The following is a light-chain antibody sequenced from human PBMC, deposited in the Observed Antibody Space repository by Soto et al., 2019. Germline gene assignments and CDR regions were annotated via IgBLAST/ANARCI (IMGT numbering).Light chain of an antibody. CDR3: QQFGNSRYT. CDR1: QSVSSS. CDR2: GAS. J-gene: IGKJ2*01. V-gene: IGKV3-15*01. Sequence: EIVMTQSPATLSVSPGERATLSCRASQSVSSSLAWYQQKPGQAPRLLIYGASTRATGIPARFSGSGSGTEFTLTISSLQSEDFAVYYCQQFGNSRYTFGQGTKLEIK.